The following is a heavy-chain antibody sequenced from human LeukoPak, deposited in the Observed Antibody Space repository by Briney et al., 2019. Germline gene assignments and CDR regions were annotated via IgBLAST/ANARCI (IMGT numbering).Heavy chain of an antibody. CDR2: IYHSGST. Sequence: SETLSLTCAVSGGSISSSNWWSWFRQPPGKGLEWIGEIYHSGSTNYNPSLKSRVTISVDKSKNQFSLKLSSVTAADTAVYYCASIKDIVVVPAAMTLSAFDIWGQGTMVTVSS. D-gene: IGHD2-2*01. CDR1: GGSISSSNW. V-gene: IGHV4-4*02. CDR3: ASIKDIVVVPAAMTLSAFDI. J-gene: IGHJ3*02.